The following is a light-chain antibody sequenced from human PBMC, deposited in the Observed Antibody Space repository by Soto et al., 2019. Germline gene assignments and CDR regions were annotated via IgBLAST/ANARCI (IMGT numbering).Light chain of an antibody. CDR1: SSDVGGYNY. CDR3: SSYTSSSTLVV. Sequence: QSALTQPASVSGSPGQSITISCTGTSSDVGGYNYVSWYQQHPGKAPKLMIYDVSNRPSGVSNRFSGSKSGNTASLTNSGLQAEDEAEYYCSSYTSSSTLVVFGGGTKVTVL. CDR2: DVS. J-gene: IGLJ2*01. V-gene: IGLV2-14*01.